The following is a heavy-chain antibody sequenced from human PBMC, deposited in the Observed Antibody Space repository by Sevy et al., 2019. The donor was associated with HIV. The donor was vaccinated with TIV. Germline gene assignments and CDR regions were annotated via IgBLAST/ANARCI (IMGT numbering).Heavy chain of an antibody. J-gene: IGHJ3*01. CDR1: GFTFDDYG. D-gene: IGHD6-13*01. CDR2: INWNGGST. V-gene: IGHV3-20*04. Sequence: GGSLRLSCAASGFTFDDYGMSWVRQAPGKGLEWVSGINWNGGSTGYAHSVKGRFTISRDNAKNSLYLQMNSLRAEDTALYYCARDLSGIAAAGLWGQGTMVTVSS. CDR3: ARDLSGIAAAGL.